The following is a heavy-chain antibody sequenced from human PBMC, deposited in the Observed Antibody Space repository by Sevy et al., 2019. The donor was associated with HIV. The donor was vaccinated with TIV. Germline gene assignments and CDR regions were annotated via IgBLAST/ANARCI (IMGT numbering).Heavy chain of an antibody. CDR1: GFTFSSAW. Sequence: GGSLRLSCTASGFTFSSAWMSWVRQAPGKGLEWVGRIKSEFDGGAIDYAAPVKGRFTISREDSTNTVYLQMNSLKTNDTAVYYCITDPAYRGYDEEVINYYFYGMDVWGQGTTVTVSS. V-gene: IGHV3-15*01. CDR3: ITDPAYRGYDEEVINYYFYGMDV. J-gene: IGHJ6*02. CDR2: IKSEFDGGAI. D-gene: IGHD5-12*01.